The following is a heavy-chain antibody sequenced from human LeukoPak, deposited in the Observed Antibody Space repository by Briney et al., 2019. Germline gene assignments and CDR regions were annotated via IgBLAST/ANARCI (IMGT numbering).Heavy chain of an antibody. J-gene: IGHJ4*02. CDR1: GFTFSNAW. CDR3: TTDPRNGYYFDY. Sequence: SGGSLRLSCAASGFTFSNAWMSWVRQAPGKGLEWIGRIESKTDGGTTDYAAPVKGRFTISRDDSTDTLYLQLNSLKTEDTAIYYCTTDPRNGYYFDYWGQGTLVTVSS. V-gene: IGHV3-15*04. CDR2: IESKTDGGTT. D-gene: IGHD1-1*01.